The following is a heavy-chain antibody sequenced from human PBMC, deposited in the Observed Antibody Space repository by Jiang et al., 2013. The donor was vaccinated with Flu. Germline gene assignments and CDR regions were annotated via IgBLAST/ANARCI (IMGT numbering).Heavy chain of an antibody. V-gene: IGHV5-51*01. J-gene: IGHJ3*02. CDR3: ARHAPSQWLVDAFDI. CDR2: IYPGDSDT. CDR1: GYSFTSYW. D-gene: IGHD6-19*01. Sequence: KGSGYSFTSYWIGWVRQMPGKGLEWMGIIYPGDSDTRYSPSFQGQVTISADKSISTAYLQWSSLKASDTAMYYCARHAPSQWLVDAFDIWGQGTMVTVSS.